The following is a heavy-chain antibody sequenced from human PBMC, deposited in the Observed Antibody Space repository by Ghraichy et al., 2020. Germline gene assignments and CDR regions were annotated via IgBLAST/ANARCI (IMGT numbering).Heavy chain of an antibody. CDR2: INHSGST. D-gene: IGHD2-15*01. V-gene: IGHV4-34*01. CDR3: ATLLGYCSGGSCYPQRDYYYGMDV. CDR1: GGSFSGYY. J-gene: IGHJ6*02. Sequence: SETLSLTCAVYGGSFSGYYWSWIRQPPGKGLEWIGEINHSGSTNYNPSLKSRVTISVDTSKNQFSLKLSSVTAADTAVYYCATLLGYCSGGSCYPQRDYYYGMDVWGQGTTVTVSS.